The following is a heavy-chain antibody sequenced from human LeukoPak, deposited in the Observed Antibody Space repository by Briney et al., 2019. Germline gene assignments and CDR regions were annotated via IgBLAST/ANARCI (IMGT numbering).Heavy chain of an antibody. D-gene: IGHD4-17*01. J-gene: IGHJ4*02. CDR3: ARLTTTVTSFDY. Sequence: ASVKVSCKASGDTFTGYYMHWVRQAPGQGLEWMGWINPNSGGTNYAQKFQGRVTMTRDTSISTAYMEMSRLRSDDTAVYYCARLTTTVTSFDYWGQGTLVTVSS. CDR1: GDTFTGYY. CDR2: INPNSGGT. V-gene: IGHV1-2*02.